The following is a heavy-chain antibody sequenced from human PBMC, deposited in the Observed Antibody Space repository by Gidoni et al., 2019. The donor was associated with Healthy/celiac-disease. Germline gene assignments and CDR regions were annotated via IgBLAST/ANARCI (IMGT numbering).Heavy chain of an antibody. CDR3: AKSYSSGWHGVYFQH. Sequence: QVQLVESGGGVVQPGRSLRLSCSASGFPFSRYGMHWVRQAPGKGLEWVAVISYDGSNKYYADAVKGRFTISRDKSKNTLYLQMNSLRAEDTAVYYCAKSYSSGWHGVYFQHWGQGTLVTVSS. CDR2: ISYDGSNK. V-gene: IGHV3-30*18. J-gene: IGHJ1*01. D-gene: IGHD6-19*01. CDR1: GFPFSRYG.